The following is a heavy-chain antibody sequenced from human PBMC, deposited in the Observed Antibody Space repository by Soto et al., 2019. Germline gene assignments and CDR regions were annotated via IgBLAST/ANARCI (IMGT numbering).Heavy chain of an antibody. V-gene: IGHV1-46*01. D-gene: IGHD6-6*01. CDR2: INPSGGST. J-gene: IGHJ4*02. CDR3: ARDRIAARPMFPGDDY. CDR1: GYTFTSYY. Sequence: QVQLVQSGAEVKKPGASVKVSCKASGYTFTSYYMHWVRQAPGQGLEWMGIINPSGGSTSYAQKFQGRATMTRDTSTSTVYMELSSLRSEDTAVYYCARDRIAARPMFPGDDYWGQGTLVTVSP.